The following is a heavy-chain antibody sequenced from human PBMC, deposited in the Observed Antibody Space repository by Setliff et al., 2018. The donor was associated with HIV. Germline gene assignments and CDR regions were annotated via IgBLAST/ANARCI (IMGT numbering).Heavy chain of an antibody. V-gene: IGHV4-4*02. CDR2: IYHSGST. Sequence: PSETLSLTCAVSGGSISSDNWWNWVRQPPGKGLEWIGEIYHSGSTNYNPSLKSRVTISVDKSKNQFSLKVSSVTAADTAVYYCARQSSGSPEYFQHWGQGTLVTVSS. J-gene: IGHJ1*01. CDR3: ARQSSGSPEYFQH. D-gene: IGHD1-26*01. CDR1: GGSISSDNW.